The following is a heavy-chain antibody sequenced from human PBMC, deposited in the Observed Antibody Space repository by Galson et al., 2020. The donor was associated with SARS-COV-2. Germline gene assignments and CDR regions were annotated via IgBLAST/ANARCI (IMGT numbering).Heavy chain of an antibody. CDR3: KTDYFDSSDYYYPSAFDM. Sequence: GGSLRLSCTPSGFSLGDYAVSWFRQAPGKGLEWVGFIRSTGYGGTTQSAASVKGRFTISRDDSKNIAYLQMNSLKTEDSAVYYCKTDYFDSSDYYYPSAFDMWGQGTLVTVSS. J-gene: IGHJ3*02. V-gene: IGHV3-49*03. CDR2: IRSTGYGGTT. D-gene: IGHD3-22*01. CDR1: GFSLGDYA.